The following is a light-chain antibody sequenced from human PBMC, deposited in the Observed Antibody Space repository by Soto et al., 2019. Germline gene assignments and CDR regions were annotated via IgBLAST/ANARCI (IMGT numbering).Light chain of an antibody. V-gene: IGKV3-20*01. J-gene: IGKJ1*01. CDR1: QSVSSY. CDR2: GAS. Sequence: EIVLTQSPATLSLSPGERATLSCRASQSVSSYLAWYQQKPGQAPRLLIYGASSRATGIPDRFSGSGSGTDFTLTISRLEPEDFAVYYCQQFRTFGQGTKVDNK. CDR3: QQFRT.